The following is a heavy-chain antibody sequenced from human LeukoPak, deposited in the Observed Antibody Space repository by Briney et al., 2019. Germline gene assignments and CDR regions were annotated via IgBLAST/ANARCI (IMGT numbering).Heavy chain of an antibody. CDR1: GFTFSIYW. Sequence: GGSLRLSCAASGFTFSIYWMSWVRQAPGKGLEWVANIKQDGSEKYYVDSVKGRFTISRDNAKNSLYLQMNSLRAEDTAVYYCARVGPHYDYVWGSYRYTVHFDYWGQGTLVTVSS. CDR3: ARVGPHYDYVWGSYRYTVHFDY. J-gene: IGHJ4*02. D-gene: IGHD3-16*02. V-gene: IGHV3-7*01. CDR2: IKQDGSEK.